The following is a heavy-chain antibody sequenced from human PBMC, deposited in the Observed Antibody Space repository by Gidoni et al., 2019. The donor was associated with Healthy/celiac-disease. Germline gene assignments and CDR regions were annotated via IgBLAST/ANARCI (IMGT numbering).Heavy chain of an antibody. J-gene: IGHJ4*02. CDR1: GFTFSSYG. D-gene: IGHD3-10*01. V-gene: IGHV3-30*18. Sequence: QVQLVESGGGVVQPGRSLRLSCSASGFTFSSYGMHWVRQAPGKGLGWVAVISYDGSNKYYADSVKGRFTISRDNSKNTLYLQMNSLRAEDTAVYYCAKAGFGDDDYWGQGTLVTVSS. CDR2: ISYDGSNK. CDR3: AKAGFGDDDY.